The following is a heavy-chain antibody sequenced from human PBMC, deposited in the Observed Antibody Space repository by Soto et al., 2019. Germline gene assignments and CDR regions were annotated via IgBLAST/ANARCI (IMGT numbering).Heavy chain of an antibody. CDR3: ARSNSYYKDWFGH. CDR2: INPNSGGT. D-gene: IGHD5-18*01. CDR1: GYTFTDYY. J-gene: IGHJ5*02. Sequence: ASVKVSCKASGYTFTDYYINWVRQAPGQGLEWMGWINPNSGGTNYAQNFQGRVTMTRDTSISTAYMDLSRLKSDDTAVYYCARSNSYYKDWFGHWGQGTLVTVSS. V-gene: IGHV1-2*02.